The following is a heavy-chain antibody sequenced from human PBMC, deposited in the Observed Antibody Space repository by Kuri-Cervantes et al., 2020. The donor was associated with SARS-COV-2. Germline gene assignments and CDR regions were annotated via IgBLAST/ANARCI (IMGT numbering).Heavy chain of an antibody. CDR1: AGFAISIGYY. CDR2: IYYTGTT. CDR3: ARHQGVRWVLPPHYYYYYGDV. Sequence: LSLSSTVAAGFAISIGYYWGWARQPPGKGLEWIGTIYYTGTTYYKPFLKSRLTITVDKSKNRFSLKLTSVTAADTVVYYCARHQGVRWVLPPHYYYYYGDVWGKGTTVTVSS. V-gene: IGHV4-39*01. D-gene: IGHD1-26*01. J-gene: IGHJ6*03.